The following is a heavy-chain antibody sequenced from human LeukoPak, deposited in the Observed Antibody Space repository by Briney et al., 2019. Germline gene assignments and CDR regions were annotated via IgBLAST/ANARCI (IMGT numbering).Heavy chain of an antibody. CDR3: ARHRRYYDILTGYYAGPLDI. J-gene: IGHJ3*02. CDR1: GFSVSNKY. V-gene: IGHV3-66*04. CDR2: IYSGGST. D-gene: IGHD3-9*01. Sequence: GESLRLSCAASGFSVSNKYMSWVRQAPGRGLEWVSVIYSGGSTYYADSVKGRFSISRDKSKNTLYLQMNSLRAEDTAVYYCARHRRYYDILTGYYAGPLDIWGQGTKVTVSS.